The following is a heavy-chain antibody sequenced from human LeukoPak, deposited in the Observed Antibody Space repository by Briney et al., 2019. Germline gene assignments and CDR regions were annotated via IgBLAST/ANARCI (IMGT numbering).Heavy chain of an antibody. CDR1: GYSFTSYW. J-gene: IGHJ4*02. V-gene: IGHV5-51*01. CDR3: ARRRDYDTFDY. Sequence: GESLKISCKGSGYSFTSYWIGWVRQMPGKGLEGMGIIYPGASDTRYSPPFQGQVTISADKSISTAYLQWSSLKASDTAMYYCARRRDYDTFDYWGQGTLVTVSS. D-gene: IGHD4-17*01. CDR2: IYPGASDT.